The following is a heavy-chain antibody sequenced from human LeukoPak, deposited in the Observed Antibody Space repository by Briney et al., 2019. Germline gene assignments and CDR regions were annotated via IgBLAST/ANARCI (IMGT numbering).Heavy chain of an antibody. D-gene: IGHD1-1*01. V-gene: IGHV4-39*01. Sequence: ASETLSLTCTVSGGSITSDYYFWGWIRQPPGRGLEWIGSIYYSGATYYNLSLKSRVAISVDTSKNQVSLKLSSVTAADTAVYYCARLFSTGGHYNWFDPWGQGTLVTVSS. J-gene: IGHJ5*02. CDR3: ARLFSTGGHYNWFDP. CDR1: GGSITSDYYF. CDR2: IYYSGAT.